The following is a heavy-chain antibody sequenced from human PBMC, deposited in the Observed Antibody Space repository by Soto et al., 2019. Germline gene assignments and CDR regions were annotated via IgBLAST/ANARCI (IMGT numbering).Heavy chain of an antibody. V-gene: IGHV4-30-4*01. CDR1: GGSINSGDYY. D-gene: IGHD5-12*01. J-gene: IGHJ5*02. Sequence: LSLPCTVSGGSINSGDYYWTWVRQPPGKGLEWIGYIYYDGNSQHNPSLKSRVTMSIDTSKNQFSLNLSSVTAADTAVYYCARDRRWLPRGPNNWLDLWGQGTQVTVSS. CDR2: IYYDGNS. CDR3: ARDRRWLPRGPNNWLDL.